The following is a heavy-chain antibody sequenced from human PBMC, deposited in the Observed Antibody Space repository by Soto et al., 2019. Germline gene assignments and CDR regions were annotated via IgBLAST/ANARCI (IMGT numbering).Heavy chain of an antibody. CDR1: GGSISSYY. CDR2: IYFRGTT. V-gene: IGHV4-59*01. J-gene: IGHJ4*02. CDR3: ARMNYYDTSGYTFDY. D-gene: IGHD3-22*01. Sequence: SETLSLTCTVSGGSISSYYWSWIRQPPGKGLEWIGYIYFRGTTNYNPSLKSRVTMSADTSKNQFSLKLNSVTAADTAVYYCARMNYYDTSGYTFDYWGKGMMVTVSS.